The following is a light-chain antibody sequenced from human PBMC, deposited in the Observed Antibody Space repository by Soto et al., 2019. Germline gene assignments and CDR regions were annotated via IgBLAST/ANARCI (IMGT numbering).Light chain of an antibody. J-gene: IGLJ1*01. V-gene: IGLV1-44*01. CDR1: SFNIGRNS. CDR3: AAWDDSLNGFFA. CDR2: NGN. Sequence: QSVRTQPPSASVTPGQRVTSSCSGSSFNIGRNSVSWYQHLPGAAPKLLIYNGNQRPSGVPDRFSGSKSGTSASLAISGLQSEDEADYYCAAWDDSLNGFFAFGTGTKVTVL.